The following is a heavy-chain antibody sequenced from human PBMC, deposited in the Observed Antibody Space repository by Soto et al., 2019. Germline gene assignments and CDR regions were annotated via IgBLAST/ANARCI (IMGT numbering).Heavy chain of an antibody. J-gene: IGHJ4*02. Sequence: QVQLVQYGAEVKKPGSSVKVSCKASGGTFSSYAISWVRQAPGQGLEWMGGIIPIFGTANYAQKFQGRVTITADESTSTAYMELSSLRSEDTAVYYCARSRYYDYVWGSYRGSYFDYWGQGTLVTVSS. D-gene: IGHD3-16*02. CDR2: IIPIFGTA. CDR3: ARSRYYDYVWGSYRGSYFDY. CDR1: GGTFSSYA. V-gene: IGHV1-69*01.